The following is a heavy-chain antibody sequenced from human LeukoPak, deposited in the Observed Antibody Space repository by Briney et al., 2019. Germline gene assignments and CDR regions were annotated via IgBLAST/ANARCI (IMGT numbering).Heavy chain of an antibody. J-gene: IGHJ4*02. CDR3: ARDKWELLEDGFPFDY. V-gene: IGHV3-21*01. CDR1: GFTFSSYS. D-gene: IGHD1-26*01. Sequence: MTGGSLRLSCAASGFTFSSYSMNWVRQAPGKGPEWVSSISSSSSYIYYADSVKGRFTISRDNAKNSLYLQMNSLRAEDTAVYYCARDKWELLEDGFPFDYWGQGTLVTVSS. CDR2: ISSSSSYI.